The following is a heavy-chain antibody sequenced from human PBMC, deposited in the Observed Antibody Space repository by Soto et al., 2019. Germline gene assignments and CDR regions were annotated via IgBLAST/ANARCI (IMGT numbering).Heavy chain of an antibody. Sequence: GGSLRLSCTASGFTITSYAMSWVRQAPGKGLEWVSAFSGGTAYTYYADSVKGRFTISRDNSKNTLHLQMNSLRAEDTATYYCVPRIEVMLYWGQGTLVTVSS. CDR2: FSGGTAYT. D-gene: IGHD3-22*01. CDR3: VPRIEVMLY. V-gene: IGHV3-23*01. CDR1: GFTITSYA. J-gene: IGHJ4*02.